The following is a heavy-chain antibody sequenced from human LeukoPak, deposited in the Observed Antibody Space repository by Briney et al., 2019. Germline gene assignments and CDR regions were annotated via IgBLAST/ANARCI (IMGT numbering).Heavy chain of an antibody. CDR2: IYYSGST. J-gene: IGHJ4*02. V-gene: IGHV4-59*02. Sequence: KPSETLSLTCTVSGGSVSSYYWSWIRQPPGKGLEWIGCIYYSGSTNYNPSLKSRVTISVDTSKNQFSLKLSSVTAADTAVYYCARGDTAMVRWGQGTLVTVSS. D-gene: IGHD5-18*01. CDR1: GGSVSSYY. CDR3: ARGDTAMVR.